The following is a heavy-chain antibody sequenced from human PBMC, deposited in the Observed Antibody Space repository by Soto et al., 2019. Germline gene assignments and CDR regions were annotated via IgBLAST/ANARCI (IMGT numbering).Heavy chain of an antibody. CDR3: ARGGQWGGMDV. D-gene: IGHD1-26*01. Sequence: ASVKVSCKTSGYTFTKYAIHWVRQAPAQSLEWMGWINSGNGNRKYSQTFQGRVTITRDTSASTAYMELSSLRSEDTAIYYCARGGQWGGMDVWGQGKTVNVS. CDR1: GYTFTKYA. CDR2: INSGNGNR. J-gene: IGHJ6*02. V-gene: IGHV1-3*01.